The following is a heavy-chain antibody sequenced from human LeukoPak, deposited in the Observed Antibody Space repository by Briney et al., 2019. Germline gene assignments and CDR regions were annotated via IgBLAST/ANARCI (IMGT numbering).Heavy chain of an antibody. CDR3: ARNDGGI. CDR2: IYYSGNT. Sequence: SETLSLTCTVSGSSISSYYWSWIRQPPGKGLEWIGYIYYSGNTNYNPSLKSRVTIAVDRSKNQFSLKLSSVTAADTAVYYCARNDGGIWGQGTMVTVSS. V-gene: IGHV4-59*08. CDR1: GSSISSYY. D-gene: IGHD3-16*01. J-gene: IGHJ3*02.